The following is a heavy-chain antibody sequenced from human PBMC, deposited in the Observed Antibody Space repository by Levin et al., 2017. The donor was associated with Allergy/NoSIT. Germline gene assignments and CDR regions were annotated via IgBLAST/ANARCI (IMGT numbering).Heavy chain of an antibody. J-gene: IGHJ4*02. CDR1: GFTFSSYS. Sequence: GESLKISCVASGFTFSSYSMNWVRQAPGKGLEWVSSISRSSSYIYYADSVKGRFTISRDNAKNSLYLQMNSLRAEDTAVYYCARDSRWELPGGVGYWGQGTLVTVSS. V-gene: IGHV3-21*01. CDR2: ISRSSSYI. CDR3: ARDSRWELPGGVGY. D-gene: IGHD1-26*01.